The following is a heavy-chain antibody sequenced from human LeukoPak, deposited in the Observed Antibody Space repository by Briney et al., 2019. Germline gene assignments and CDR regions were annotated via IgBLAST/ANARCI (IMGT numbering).Heavy chain of an antibody. Sequence: SETLSLTCAVSGGSVSSAGYSWSWIRQPPGRGLECIGYFFHTGNTYYNPSLERRVTISLDRSRNQFSLKLSSVTAADAAVYYCAKFTVTTSGYTFDIWGQGTMVTVSS. D-gene: IGHD4-17*01. CDR3: AKFTVTTSGYTFDI. CDR2: FFHTGNT. J-gene: IGHJ3*02. CDR1: GGSVSSAGYS. V-gene: IGHV4-30-2*01.